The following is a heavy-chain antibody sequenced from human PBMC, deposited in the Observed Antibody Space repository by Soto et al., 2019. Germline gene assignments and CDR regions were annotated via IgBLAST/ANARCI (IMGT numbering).Heavy chain of an antibody. CDR2: VYYSGST. J-gene: IGHJ4*02. Sequence: QVQLQESGPGLVKPSETLSLTCTVSGGSVNSGSYYWSWIRQPPGKGLEWIGYVYYSGSTTYNPSLKSRVTILVDTPTNQFSLNLSSVTAAATAVYYCARESGDSCFDYWGQGTLVTVSS. V-gene: IGHV4-61*01. CDR1: GGSVNSGSYY. D-gene: IGHD2-15*01. CDR3: ARESGDSCFDY.